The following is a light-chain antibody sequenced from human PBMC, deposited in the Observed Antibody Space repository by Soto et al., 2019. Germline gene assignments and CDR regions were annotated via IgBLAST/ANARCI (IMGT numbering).Light chain of an antibody. CDR3: QQYGGSPRT. CDR1: KSIGGNF. J-gene: IGKJ1*01. Sequence: EIVLTQSPGTLSLSPGEGATLSCRASKSIGGNFLAWYQQRRGQAPRLLIHGASNRATGIPDRFSGSGSGTDSTLTITRLEPEDFAVYYCQQYGGSPRTFGQGTKVEVK. V-gene: IGKV3-20*01. CDR2: GAS.